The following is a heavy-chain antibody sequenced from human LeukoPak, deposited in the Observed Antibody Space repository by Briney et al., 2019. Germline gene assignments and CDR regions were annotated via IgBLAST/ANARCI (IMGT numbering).Heavy chain of an antibody. Sequence: VGSLRLSCAASGFTFSSYGMHWVRQAPGKGLEWVAFIRYDGSNKYYADSVKGRFTISRDNSKNTLYLQMNSLRAEDTAVYYCAKGGEEIAVAGRDPYFDYWGQGTLVTVSS. CDR1: GFTFSSYG. D-gene: IGHD6-19*01. J-gene: IGHJ4*02. CDR3: AKGGEEIAVAGRDPYFDY. CDR2: IRYDGSNK. V-gene: IGHV3-30*02.